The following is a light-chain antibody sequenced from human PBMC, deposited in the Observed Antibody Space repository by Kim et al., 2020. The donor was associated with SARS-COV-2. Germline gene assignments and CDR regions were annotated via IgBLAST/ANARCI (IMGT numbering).Light chain of an antibody. CDR2: DVN. J-gene: IGLJ1*01. V-gene: IGLV2-11*03. CDR1: SNDIGAYNY. CDR3: SSYARGSVYI. Sequence: GQSVTISCTGTSNDIGAYNYVSWYQQHPGKAPKVVIFDVNKWPSGVSDRFSGSKSANTAYLTISGLQADDEGDYYCSSYARGSVYIFGSGTKVTVL.